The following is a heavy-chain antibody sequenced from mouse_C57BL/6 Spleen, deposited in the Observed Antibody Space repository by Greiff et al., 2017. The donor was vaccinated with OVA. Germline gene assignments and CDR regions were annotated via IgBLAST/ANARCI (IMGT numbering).Heavy chain of an antibody. J-gene: IGHJ1*03. D-gene: IGHD2-3*01. CDR1: GFTFSSYA. V-gene: IGHV5-9-1*02. CDR3: TRNYDGSWYFDV. Sequence: EVQLVESGEGLVKPGGSLKLSCAASGFTFSSYAMSWVRQTPEKRLEWVAYISSGGDYIYYADTVKGRFTISRDNARNTLYLQMSSLTSEDTAMYYCTRNYDGSWYFDVWGTGTTVTVSS. CDR2: ISSGGDYI.